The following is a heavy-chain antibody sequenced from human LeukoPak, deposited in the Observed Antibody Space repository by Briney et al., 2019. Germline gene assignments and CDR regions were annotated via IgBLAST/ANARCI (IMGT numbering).Heavy chain of an antibody. D-gene: IGHD3-16*02. V-gene: IGHV3-30-3*01. CDR3: ARAVFNTYYDYVWGSYRDYYDSSGYPDY. CDR2: ISYDGSNK. J-gene: IGHJ4*02. Sequence: QPGGSLRLSCAASGFTFSSYAMHWVRQAPGKGLKWVAVISYDGSNKYYADSVKGRFTISRDNSKNTLYLQMNSLRAEDTAVYYCARAVFNTYYDYVWGSYRDYYDSSGYPDYWGQGTLVTVSS. CDR1: GFTFSSYA.